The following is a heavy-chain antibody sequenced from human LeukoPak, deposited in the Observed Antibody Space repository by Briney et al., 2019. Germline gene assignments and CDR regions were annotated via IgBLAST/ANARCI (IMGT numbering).Heavy chain of an antibody. J-gene: IGHJ4*02. V-gene: IGHV3-48*03. Sequence: QTGGSLRLSCAASGFTFSSYEMNWVRQAPGKGLEWVSYISSSGSTIYYADSVKGRFTISRDNAKNSLYLQMNSLRAEDTAVYYCANNRRYFDWLVDYWGQGTLVTVSS. CDR1: GFTFSSYE. CDR3: ANNRRYFDWLVDY. D-gene: IGHD3-9*01. CDR2: ISSSGSTI.